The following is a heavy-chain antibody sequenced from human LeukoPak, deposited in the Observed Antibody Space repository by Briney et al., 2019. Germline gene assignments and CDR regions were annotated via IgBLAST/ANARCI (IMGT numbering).Heavy chain of an antibody. V-gene: IGHV3-21*04. Sequence: GGSLRLSCAASGFTFSSYSMNWVRQAPGKGLEWVSSISTSSSYIYYADSVKGRFTISRDNAKNSLYLQMNSLRAEDTALYHCARTTVTTSDWYFDLWGRGTLVTVSS. CDR3: ARTTVTTSDWYFDL. D-gene: IGHD4-17*01. J-gene: IGHJ2*01. CDR2: ISTSSSYI. CDR1: GFTFSSYS.